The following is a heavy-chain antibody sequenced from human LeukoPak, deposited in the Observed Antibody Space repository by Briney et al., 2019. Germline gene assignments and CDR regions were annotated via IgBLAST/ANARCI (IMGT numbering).Heavy chain of an antibody. CDR2: INSDGRST. V-gene: IGHV3-74*01. D-gene: IGHD2-15*01. Sequence: GGSLRLSCAASGFTFSTYAMSWVRQAPGKGLEWVSRINSDGRSTRYADSVKGRFTISRDNAKNMLYLQMNSLRAEDTAVYYCARDKEDYYYGMDVWGQGTTVTVSS. J-gene: IGHJ6*02. CDR1: GFTFSTYA. CDR3: ARDKEDYYYGMDV.